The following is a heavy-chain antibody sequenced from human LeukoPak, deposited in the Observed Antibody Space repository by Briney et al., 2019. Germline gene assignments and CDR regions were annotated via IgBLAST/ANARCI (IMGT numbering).Heavy chain of an antibody. Sequence: GGSLRLSCEASGFTVSNYAMNWVRQAPGKGLEWVSVISGSGDNIIYADSLKGRFTISRDNSKSILYLQMNSLRAEDTAVYYCEKGWFGTVGDYWGQGTLVTVSS. CDR3: EKGWFGTVGDY. J-gene: IGHJ4*02. D-gene: IGHD3-10*01. CDR2: ISGSGDNI. CDR1: GFTVSNYA. V-gene: IGHV3-23*01.